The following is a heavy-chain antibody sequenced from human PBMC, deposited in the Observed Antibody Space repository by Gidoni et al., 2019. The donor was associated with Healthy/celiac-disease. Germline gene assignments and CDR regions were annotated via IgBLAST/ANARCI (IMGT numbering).Heavy chain of an antibody. V-gene: IGHV4-59*01. J-gene: IGHJ4*02. CDR1: GGPISSYY. Sequence: VQLQESGPGLLQPSETLSLTCTVSGGPISSYYWSWIRQPPGKGLEWIGNIYYSGSTNYNPSRKSRVTISVDTSKNQFSLKLSSVTAADTAVYYCARRRSSDFLDYWGQGTLVTVSS. CDR3: ARRRSSDFLDY. CDR2: IYYSGST. D-gene: IGHD3-3*01.